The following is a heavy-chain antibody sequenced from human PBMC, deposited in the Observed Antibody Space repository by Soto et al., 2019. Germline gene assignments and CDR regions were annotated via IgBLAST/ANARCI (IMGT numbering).Heavy chain of an antibody. D-gene: IGHD1-20*01. V-gene: IGHV3-15*01. J-gene: IGHJ4*02. CDR3: TTRLTGTTFYFDY. Sequence: GGSLRLSCAASGFTFSNAWMSWVRQAPGKGLEWVGRIKSKTDGGTTDYAAPVKGRFTISRDDSKNTLYLQMNSLKTEDTAVYYCTTRLTGTTFYFDYWGQGTLVTVSS. CDR2: IKSKTDGGTT. CDR1: GFTFSNAW.